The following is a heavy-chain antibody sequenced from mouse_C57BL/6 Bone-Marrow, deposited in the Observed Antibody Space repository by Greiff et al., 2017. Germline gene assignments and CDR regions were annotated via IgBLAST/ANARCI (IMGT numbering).Heavy chain of an antibody. CDR1: GYTFTSYW. CDR2: IYPSDSET. CDR3: ARSGDYDVGAWFAY. D-gene: IGHD2-4*01. Sequence: QVQLQQPGAELVRPGSSVKLSCKASGYTFTSYWMDWVKQRPGQGLEWIGNIYPSDSETHYNQKFKDKATLTVDKSSSTAYMQLSSLTSEDSAVYYCARSGDYDVGAWFAYWCQGTLVTVSA. V-gene: IGHV1-61*01. J-gene: IGHJ3*01.